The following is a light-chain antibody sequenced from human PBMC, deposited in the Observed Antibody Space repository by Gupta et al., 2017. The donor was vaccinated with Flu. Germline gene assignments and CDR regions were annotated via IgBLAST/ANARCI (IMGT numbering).Light chain of an antibody. V-gene: IGKV1-16*01. CDR2: ATS. J-gene: IGKJ3*01. Sequence: PASLSASVGDRVTITCRASQEINIFLAWFQQKPGKAPKSLIYATSQVDSGIPSRFSGSGSGTNFTLTISSRQPEEFATYYCQQYKSPPYTFGHGTKVDV. CDR3: QQYKSPPYT. CDR1: QEINIF.